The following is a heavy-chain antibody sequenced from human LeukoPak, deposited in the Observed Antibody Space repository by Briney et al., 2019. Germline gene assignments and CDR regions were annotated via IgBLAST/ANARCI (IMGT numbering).Heavy chain of an antibody. CDR3: ARDGRSYPFDY. Sequence: KPSETLSLTCSVSGGSISGYYWCWIRQPQGKGLELVGYIYYSGSTNNNPSLTLRVTVSVEVSKNQFSLNLRSGTAADTAVYYCARDGRSYPFDYWGQGTLVTVSS. V-gene: IGHV4-59*01. J-gene: IGHJ4*02. CDR1: GGSISGYY. CDR2: IYYSGST. D-gene: IGHD3-10*01.